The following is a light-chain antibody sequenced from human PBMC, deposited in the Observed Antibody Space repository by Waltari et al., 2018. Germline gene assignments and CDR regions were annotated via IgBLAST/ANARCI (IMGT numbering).Light chain of an antibody. CDR1: SSNIGKNS. CDR3: GTWDSSLSDVV. Sequence: QSVLTQPPSVSATPGQKVTISCSGSSSNIGKNSVSWYQQLPGTAPKLLIYENNKRPSGIPDRFSGSTSGTSATLGITGLQTGDEADYYCGTWDSSLSDVVFGGGTKLTVL. V-gene: IGLV1-51*02. CDR2: ENN. J-gene: IGLJ2*01.